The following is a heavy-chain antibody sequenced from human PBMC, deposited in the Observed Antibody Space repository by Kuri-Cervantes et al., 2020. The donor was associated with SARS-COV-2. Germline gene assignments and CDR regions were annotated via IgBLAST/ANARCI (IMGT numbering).Heavy chain of an antibody. CDR1: GYPFTSYG. Sequence: ASVKVSCKTSGYPFTSYGITWVRQAPGQGLEWMGWASTYNDKRNLAQEVQDGVTLTTDTSTRTAYMELRSLKSNDTAVYFCARGSRGIAAAGSIDYWGQGTLVTVSS. D-gene: IGHD6-13*01. J-gene: IGHJ4*02. CDR3: ARGSRGIAAAGSIDY. V-gene: IGHV1-18*01. CDR2: ASTYNDKR.